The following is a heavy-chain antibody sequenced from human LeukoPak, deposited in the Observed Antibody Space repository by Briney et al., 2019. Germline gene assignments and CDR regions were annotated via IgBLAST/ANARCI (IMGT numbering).Heavy chain of an antibody. CDR2: IWYDGSNK. J-gene: IGHJ4*02. CDR1: GFTFSSYG. V-gene: IGHV3-33*08. Sequence: GGSLRLSCAASGFTFSSYGMHWVRQAPGKGLEWVAVIWYDGSNKYYADSVKGRFTISRNNSENTLYLQMNSLRAEDTAVYYCASHPGFWSGFDYWGQGTLVTVSS. D-gene: IGHD3-3*01. CDR3: ASHPGFWSGFDY.